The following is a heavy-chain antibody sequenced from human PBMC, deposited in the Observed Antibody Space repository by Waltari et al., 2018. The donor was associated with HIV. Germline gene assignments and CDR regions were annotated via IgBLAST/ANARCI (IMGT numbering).Heavy chain of an antibody. CDR2: INGNSTYI. J-gene: IGHJ4*02. CDR3: ARGVRTGITAGGDY. D-gene: IGHD1-7*01. CDR1: GFTSTAYS. V-gene: IGHV3-21*06. Sequence: SLRLSCAASGFTSTAYSMNWVRQRPGKGLEWVSSINGNSTYIFYADSVRDRFTISRDNAKNSVYLQMTSLRAEDTAVYYCARGVRTGITAGGDYWGQGTLVAVSS.